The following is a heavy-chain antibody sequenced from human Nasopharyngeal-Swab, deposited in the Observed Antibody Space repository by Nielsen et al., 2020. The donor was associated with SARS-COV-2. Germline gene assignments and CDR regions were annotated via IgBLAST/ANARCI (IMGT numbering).Heavy chain of an antibody. CDR2: ISYDGSHK. V-gene: IGHV3-30*18. J-gene: IGHJ4*02. Sequence: GESLKISCAASGFTFSTYDMHWVRQTPGKGLEWVALISYDGSHKYYADSVKGRFTISRDNSKNTLFLQINSLRAEDTAVYYCAKDGLRGGMITFGEVIEYYLDLWGQGTLVTVSS. D-gene: IGHD3-16*02. CDR3: AKDGLRGGMITFGEVIEYYLDL. CDR1: GFTFSTYD.